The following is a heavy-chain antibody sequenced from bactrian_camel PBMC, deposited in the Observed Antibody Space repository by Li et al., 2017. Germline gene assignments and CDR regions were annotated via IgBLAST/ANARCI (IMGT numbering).Heavy chain of an antibody. D-gene: IGHD2*01. J-gene: IGHJ4*01. CDR3: AAGRGIVDAGLAAAGW. Sequence: QLVESGGGLVQPGGSLRLSCNTRGSHCAGWFRQPPGGEREGIAALDWGAVGLDGESAVSYADSVRGRFTISRDNTKNTLYMQMNSLKVEDTAMYYCAAGRGIVDAGLAAAGWWGQGTQVTVS. V-gene: IGHV3S42*01. CDR2: LDWGAVGLDGESAV. CDR1: RGSHC.